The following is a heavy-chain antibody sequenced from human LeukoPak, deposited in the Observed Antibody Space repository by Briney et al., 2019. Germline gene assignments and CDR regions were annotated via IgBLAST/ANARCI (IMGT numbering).Heavy chain of an antibody. CDR1: GFTFSSYA. CDR2: ISGSGGST. Sequence: GGSLRLSCAASGFTFSSYAMSWVRQAPGKGLEWVSAISGSGGSTYYADSVKGRFTISRDNSKNTLYLQMNSLRAEDTAVYYCAKMGSDYYGSGSYYPSFDYWGQGTLVTVSS. D-gene: IGHD3-10*01. V-gene: IGHV3-23*01. CDR3: AKMGSDYYGSGSYYPSFDY. J-gene: IGHJ4*02.